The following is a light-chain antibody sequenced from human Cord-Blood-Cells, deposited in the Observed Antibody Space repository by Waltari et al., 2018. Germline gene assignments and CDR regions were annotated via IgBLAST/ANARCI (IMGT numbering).Light chain of an antibody. CDR1: SPNIGNNA. V-gene: IGLV1-36*01. CDR2: YDD. CDR3: AAWDDSLNGYV. Sequence: QSVLTQPPSVSEAPRPRVTIACSGSSPNIGNNAVNSYQQLPGKAPKLLIYYDDLLPSGVSGRFSGSKSGTSASLAISGLQSEDEADYYCAAWDDSLNGYVFGTGTKVTVL. J-gene: IGLJ1*01.